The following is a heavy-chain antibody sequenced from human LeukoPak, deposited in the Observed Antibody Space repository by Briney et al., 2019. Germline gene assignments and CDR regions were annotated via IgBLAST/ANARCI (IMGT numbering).Heavy chain of an antibody. CDR2: ISSSSSYI. CDR1: GFTFSSYS. J-gene: IGHJ4*02. D-gene: IGHD1-26*01. V-gene: IGHV3-21*04. CDR3: AKGFQWELLEY. Sequence: GGSLRLSCAASGFTFSSYSMNWVRQAPGKGLEWVSSISSSSSYIYYADSVKGRFTISRDNAKNSLYLQMNSLRAEDTAVYYCAKGFQWELLEYWGQGTLVTVSS.